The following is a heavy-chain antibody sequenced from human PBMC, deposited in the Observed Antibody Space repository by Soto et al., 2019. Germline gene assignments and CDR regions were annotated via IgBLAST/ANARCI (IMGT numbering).Heavy chain of an antibody. J-gene: IGHJ6*03. CDR3: ASRVPVHYYYTDV. D-gene: IGHD3-10*01. CDR1: SGSFSDYY. Sequence: SETLSLTCAVYSGSFSDYYWGWIRQPPGKGLEWIGEINQSGNTNYNPSLRSRVTISVDRFKNQFSLKLNSVTAADTAVYYCASRVPVHYYYTDVWGKGTTVTVSS. CDR2: INQSGNT. V-gene: IGHV4-34*01.